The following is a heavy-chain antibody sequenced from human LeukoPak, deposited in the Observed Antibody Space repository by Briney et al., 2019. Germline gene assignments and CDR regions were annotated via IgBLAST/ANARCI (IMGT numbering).Heavy chain of an antibody. CDR2: IYYSGST. V-gene: IGHV4-39*01. D-gene: IGHD3-3*01. CDR1: GGSISSSSYY. Sequence: PSETLSLTCTVSGGSISSSSYYWGWIRQPPGKGLEWIGSIYYSGSTYYNPSLKRRVTISVDTSKNQFSLKLSSVTAADTAVYYCASTYYDFWSGYYNWFDPWGQGTLVTVSS. CDR3: ASTYYDFWSGYYNWFDP. J-gene: IGHJ5*02.